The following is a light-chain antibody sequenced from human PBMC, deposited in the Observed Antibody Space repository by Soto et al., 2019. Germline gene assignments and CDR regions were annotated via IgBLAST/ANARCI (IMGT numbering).Light chain of an antibody. CDR3: QQRSNWPPSIT. J-gene: IGKJ5*01. Sequence: EIVLTQSPATLSLSPGERATLSCRASQSVSSYLAWYQQKPGQAPRLLIYDASNRATGIPARFSGSGSGTVFTLTISSLEPEDVAVYYCQQRSNWPPSITFGQGTRLAIK. V-gene: IGKV3-11*01. CDR1: QSVSSY. CDR2: DAS.